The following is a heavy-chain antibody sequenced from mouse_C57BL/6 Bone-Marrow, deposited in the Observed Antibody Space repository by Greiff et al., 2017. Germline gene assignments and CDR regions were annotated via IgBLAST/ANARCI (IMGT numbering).Heavy chain of an antibody. CDR3: NTGNWGGYAMDY. Sequence: EVQLQQSGAELVRPGASVKLSCTASGFNITGDCMHWVKQRPEQGLEWIGWIDPANGDTEYAPKFQGKATLTADKSSNTAYRQLSSLTSEDTAVDYCNTGNWGGYAMDYWGQGTSVTVSS. CDR1: GFNITGDC. J-gene: IGHJ4*01. CDR2: IDPANGDT. D-gene: IGHD4-1*01. V-gene: IGHV14-4*02.